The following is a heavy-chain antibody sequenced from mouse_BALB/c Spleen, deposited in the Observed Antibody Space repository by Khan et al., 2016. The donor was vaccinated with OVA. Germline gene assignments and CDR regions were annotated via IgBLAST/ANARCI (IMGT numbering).Heavy chain of an antibody. CDR3: ARHNFGPFAY. CDR1: GFTFSSYA. Sequence: EVQLVESGGGLVKPGGSLKLSYAASGFTFSSYAVSWVRQTPEKRLEWVATINSDGAYTYYPDSVQGRFTISRDTAMNTLYLQMSSLRSEDTAMYYCARHNFGPFAYWGQGTLVTVSA. V-gene: IGHV5-9-3*01. J-gene: IGHJ3*01. D-gene: IGHD1-3*01. CDR2: INSDGAYT.